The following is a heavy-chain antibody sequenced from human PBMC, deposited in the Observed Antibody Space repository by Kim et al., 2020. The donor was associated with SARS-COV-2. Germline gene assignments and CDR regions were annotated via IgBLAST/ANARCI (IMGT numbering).Heavy chain of an antibody. V-gene: IGHV4-4*07. CDR2: INAVGNT. CDR3: ARAGDGAAGDDGEEDVVIVADVGDWFDP. D-gene: IGHD6-13*01. Sequence: SETLSLTCSVSCGSITGHYWNWMRQPAGKGLEWIGRINAVGNTKYNPSLKNRVTMSLDSSKMQFSLKLTSVTAADTAIYYCARAGDGAAGDDGEEDVVIVADVGDWFDPWGRGTQVTVSS. CDR1: CGSITGHY. J-gene: IGHJ5*02.